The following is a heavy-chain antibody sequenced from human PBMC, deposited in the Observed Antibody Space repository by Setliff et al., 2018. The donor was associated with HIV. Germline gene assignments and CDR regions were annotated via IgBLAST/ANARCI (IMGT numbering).Heavy chain of an antibody. CDR2: ISAYNGNT. CDR3: AREGLIWFGELSLDDAFDI. J-gene: IGHJ3*02. V-gene: IGHV1-18*01. D-gene: IGHD3-10*01. CDR1: GYTFTSYG. Sequence: GASVKVSCKASGYTFTSYGISWVRQAPGQGLEWMGWISAYNGNTNYAQKLQGRVTMTTDTSTSTAYMEPRSLRSDDTAVYYCAREGLIWFGELSLDDAFDIWGQGTMVTVSS.